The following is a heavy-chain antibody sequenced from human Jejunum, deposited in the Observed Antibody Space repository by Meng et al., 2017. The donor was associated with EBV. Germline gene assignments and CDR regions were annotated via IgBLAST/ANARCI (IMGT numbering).Heavy chain of an antibody. Sequence: EVEVVESGGGLVLPGGSLRLSCSASGFTFNSYGMAWFRQAPGKGLEWVSVISDNGVRTAYADSVKGRFTISRDNSKNTLYLQMNSLRAGDTAVYYCAKLVRDWGQGTLVTVSS. V-gene: IGHV3-23*04. D-gene: IGHD2/OR15-2a*01. CDR1: GFTFNSYG. J-gene: IGHJ4*02. CDR2: ISDNGVRT. CDR3: AKLVRD.